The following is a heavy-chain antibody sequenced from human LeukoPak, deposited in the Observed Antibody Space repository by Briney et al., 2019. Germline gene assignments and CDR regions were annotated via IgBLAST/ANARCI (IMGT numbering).Heavy chain of an antibody. Sequence: SGTLSLTCAISGGSISSSKWWSWFRQPPKEGLEWIGEMHLDGETHYNPSLKSRLTISIDKSNNQLSLTLTSVTAADTAVYYCATASSKSLPKWGQEALVTVSS. D-gene: IGHD5/OR15-5a*01. CDR2: MHLDGET. CDR3: ATASSKSLPK. V-gene: IGHV4-4*02. CDR1: GGSISSSKW. J-gene: IGHJ4*02.